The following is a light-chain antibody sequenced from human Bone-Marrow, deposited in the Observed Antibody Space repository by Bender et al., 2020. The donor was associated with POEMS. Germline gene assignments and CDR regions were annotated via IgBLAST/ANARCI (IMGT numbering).Light chain of an antibody. CDR3: QSADSSGSLVL. CDR1: ALPKQY. CDR2: KDR. J-gene: IGLJ2*01. V-gene: IGLV3-25*03. Sequence: SSELTQPHSVSVSPGQTAGITCSGDALPKQYAYWYQQKPGQAPLLIMYKDRERPSGIPQRFSGSSSGTTVTLTISGVQAEDEADYYCQSADSSGSLVLFGGGTKLTVL.